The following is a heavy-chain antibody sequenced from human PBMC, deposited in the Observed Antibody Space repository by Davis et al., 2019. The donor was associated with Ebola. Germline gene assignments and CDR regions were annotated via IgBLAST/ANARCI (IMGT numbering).Heavy chain of an antibody. CDR1: GFIFTNYA. CDR2: TSGSGDSR. V-gene: IGHV3-23*01. Sequence: GESLKISCAASGFIFTNYAMSWVRQAPGKGLEWVSATSGSGDSRHHADSVKGRFTISSDSSENTLYLQMNSLRAEDTAVYYCAKGDRMDVWGQGTTVTVSS. J-gene: IGHJ6*02. CDR3: AKGDRMDV.